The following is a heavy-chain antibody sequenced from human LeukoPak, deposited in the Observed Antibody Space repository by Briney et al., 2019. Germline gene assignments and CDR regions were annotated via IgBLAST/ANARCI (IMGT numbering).Heavy chain of an antibody. CDR3: ARHLRNTGYISGWAETNY. V-gene: IGHV4-39*01. Sequence: SETLSLTCTVSGGSISSSSYYWGWIRQPPGKGLEWIGSIYYSGSTYYNPSLKSRVTISVDTSKNQFSLKLTSVTAADTAVYYCARHLRNTGYISGWAETNYWGQGTLVTVSS. D-gene: IGHD6-19*01. J-gene: IGHJ4*02. CDR1: GGSISSSSYY. CDR2: IYYSGST.